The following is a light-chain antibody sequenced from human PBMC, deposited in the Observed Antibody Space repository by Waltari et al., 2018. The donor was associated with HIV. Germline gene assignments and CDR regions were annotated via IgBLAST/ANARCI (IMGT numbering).Light chain of an antibody. CDR3: CSYAGSYLYV. Sequence: QSALTQPRPVSGSPGQSVTISCTGTSSDVGGYKSVSWSQQNPGKAPTLRIYDVTKPPSGVPYRVSGSKSGNSASLTVSGPQAEDEADYDGCSYAGSYLYVFGSGTKVTVL. J-gene: IGLJ1*01. CDR1: SSDVGGYKS. V-gene: IGLV2-11*01. CDR2: DVT.